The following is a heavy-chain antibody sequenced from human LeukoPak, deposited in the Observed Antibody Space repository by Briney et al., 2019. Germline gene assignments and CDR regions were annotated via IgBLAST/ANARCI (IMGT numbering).Heavy chain of an antibody. D-gene: IGHD2-8*02. CDR1: GITLSNYG. V-gene: IGHV3-23*01. CDR3: AKRGVVIRVILVGFHKEAYYFDS. CDR2: ISGSGGGT. J-gene: IGHJ4*02. Sequence: QPGGSLRLSCAVSGITLSNYGMSWVRPAPGKGLEWVAGISGSGGGTYHADSVKGRFTISRDNPKNTLYLQMNSLRAEDTAVYFCAKRGVVIRVILVGFHKEAYYFDSWGQGALVTVSS.